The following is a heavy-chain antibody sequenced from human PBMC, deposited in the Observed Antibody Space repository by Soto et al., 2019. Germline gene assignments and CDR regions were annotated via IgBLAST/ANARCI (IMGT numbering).Heavy chain of an antibody. CDR3: ARLRWEQPWVFDY. V-gene: IGHV4-34*01. D-gene: IGHD1-26*01. J-gene: IGHJ4*02. CDR1: GGFFSGYY. CDR2: INHSGGT. Sequence: SETLSLTCAVYGGFFSGYYWSWIRQPPVKGLEWIGEINHSGGTNYNPSLKSRVTISVDTSKNQFSLKLSSVTAADTAVFYCARLRWEQPWVFDYWGQGTLVTVS.